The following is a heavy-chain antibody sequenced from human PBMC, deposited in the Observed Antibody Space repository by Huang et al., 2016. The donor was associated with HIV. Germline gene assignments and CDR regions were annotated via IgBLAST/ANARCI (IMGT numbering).Heavy chain of an antibody. J-gene: IGHJ6*02. CDR2: IKQDESEK. CDR1: TFRFGVDW. Sequence: VESGGRLVQPGGSIRLSCVGSTFRFGVDWMSWVRQSPGKGLEWVANIKQDESEKYYVDSVKGRFNISRDNAKKVLFLEMNNVRVEDTATYYCATKTAAMDIWGQGTTVTVS. V-gene: IGHV3-7*01. D-gene: IGHD1-7*01. CDR3: ATKTAAMDI.